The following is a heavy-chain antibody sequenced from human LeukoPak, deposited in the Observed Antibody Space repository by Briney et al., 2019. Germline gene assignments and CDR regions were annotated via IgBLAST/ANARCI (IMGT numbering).Heavy chain of an antibody. CDR2: ISSSGGGT. CDR3: AKTDVDYDILTVSYFAY. Sequence: GGSLRLSCAASGFTFSSYAMSWVRQAPGKGLEWVSAISSSGGGTYYADSVKSRFTISRDNSKNTLYLQMNSLRAEDTAVYYCAKTDVDYDILTVSYFAYWGQGTLVTVSS. J-gene: IGHJ4*02. V-gene: IGHV3-23*01. D-gene: IGHD3-9*01. CDR1: GFTFSSYA.